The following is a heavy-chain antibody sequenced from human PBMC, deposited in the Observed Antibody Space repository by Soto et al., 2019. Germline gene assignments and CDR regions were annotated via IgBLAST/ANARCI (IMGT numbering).Heavy chain of an antibody. J-gene: IGHJ3*02. CDR2: IIPIFGTA. CDR3: ARDVDGSGSYYNDAFDI. D-gene: IGHD3-10*01. Sequence: QVQLVQPGAEVKKPGSSVKVSCKASGGTFSSYAISWVRQAPGQGLEWMGGIIPIFGTANYAQKFQGRVTITADESTSTAYMELSSLRSEDTAVYYCARDVDGSGSYYNDAFDIWGQGTMVTVSS. V-gene: IGHV1-69*01. CDR1: GGTFSSYA.